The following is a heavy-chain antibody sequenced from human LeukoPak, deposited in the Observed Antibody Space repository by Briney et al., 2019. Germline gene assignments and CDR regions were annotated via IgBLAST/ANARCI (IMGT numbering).Heavy chain of an antibody. CDR1: GFTLRSYT. CDR2: ISSSSSYI. V-gene: IGHV3-21*01. D-gene: IGHD3-10*01. Sequence: GGSLRLSCAASGFTLRSYTMNWVRQAPGKGLEWVSSISSSSSYIYYADSVKGRFTISRGNAKNSLYLQMNSLRAEDTAVYYCARDLNYYGSGSYYPNVDYWGQGTLVTVSS. CDR3: ARDLNYYGSGSYYPNVDY. J-gene: IGHJ4*02.